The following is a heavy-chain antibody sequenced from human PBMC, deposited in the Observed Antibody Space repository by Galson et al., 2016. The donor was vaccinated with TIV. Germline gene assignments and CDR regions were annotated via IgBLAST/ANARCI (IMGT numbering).Heavy chain of an antibody. D-gene: IGHD3-9*01. CDR1: GGTFSNYA. V-gene: IGHV1-69*10. CDR3: ARLRCYWFNFDPDY. J-gene: IGHJ4*02. CDR2: ISPMLDTT. Sequence: SVKVSCKASGGTFSNYAFSWVRQAPGQGLEWMGGISPMLDTTNYAQKFQGRVTITADKFTSTAYMELSSLRSEDTAVYYCARLRCYWFNFDPDYWGQGSLVTVSS.